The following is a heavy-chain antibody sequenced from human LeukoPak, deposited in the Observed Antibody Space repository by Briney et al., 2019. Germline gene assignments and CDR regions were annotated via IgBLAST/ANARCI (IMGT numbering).Heavy chain of an antibody. Sequence: SETLSLTCTVSGGSISSGGYYWNWIRQHPGKGLEWIGYMNYSGSTNYNPSLKSRITISVDTSKNQFSLKLSSVTAADTAVYYCASGSSVSYFDYWGQGTLVTVSS. CDR3: ASGSSVSYFDY. J-gene: IGHJ4*02. CDR2: MNYSGST. D-gene: IGHD2-2*01. CDR1: GGSISSGGYY. V-gene: IGHV4-31*03.